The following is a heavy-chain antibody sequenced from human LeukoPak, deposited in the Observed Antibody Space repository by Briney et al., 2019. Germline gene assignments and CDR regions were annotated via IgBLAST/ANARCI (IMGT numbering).Heavy chain of an antibody. CDR3: ASSSGYYLVYFDY. D-gene: IGHD3-22*01. CDR1: GFTFSDYY. CDR2: ISSSGSTI. Sequence: GGSLRLSCAASGFTFSDYYMSWIRQAPGKGLEWASYISSSGSTIYYADSVKGRFTISRDNAKNSLYLQMNSLRAEDTAVYYCASSSGYYLVYFDYWGQGTLVTVSS. J-gene: IGHJ4*02. V-gene: IGHV3-11*04.